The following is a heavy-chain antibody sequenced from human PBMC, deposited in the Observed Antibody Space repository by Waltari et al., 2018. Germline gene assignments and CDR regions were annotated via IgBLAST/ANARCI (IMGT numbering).Heavy chain of an antibody. CDR2: INHSGST. CDR1: GGSFRGYH. Sequence: QVQLQQWGAGQLTPSETLSLTSDVYGGSFRGYHWSWLRQPPGKGLEWIGEINHSGSTNYNPSLKSRVTISVDTSKNQFSLKLSSVTAADTAVYYCARGRKIKRITIFGAGGWFDPWGQGTLVTVSS. J-gene: IGHJ5*02. CDR3: ARGRKIKRITIFGAGGWFDP. V-gene: IGHV4-34*01. D-gene: IGHD3-3*01.